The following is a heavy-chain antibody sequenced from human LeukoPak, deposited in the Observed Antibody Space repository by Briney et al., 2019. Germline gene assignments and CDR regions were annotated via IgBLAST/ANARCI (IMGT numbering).Heavy chain of an antibody. J-gene: IGHJ5*02. V-gene: IGHV3-21*01. CDR3: ARKGSGTKNTNWFDP. D-gene: IGHD3-10*01. CDR2: ISSGSDYI. CDR1: GFTFSTYS. Sequence: GGSLRLSCAASGFTFSTYSMNWFRQAPGEGLEWVSSISSGSDYIFYADSVKGRFTVSRDNAKNSLYLQMNSLRVEDTAVYYCARKGSGTKNTNWFDPWGQGTLVTVSS.